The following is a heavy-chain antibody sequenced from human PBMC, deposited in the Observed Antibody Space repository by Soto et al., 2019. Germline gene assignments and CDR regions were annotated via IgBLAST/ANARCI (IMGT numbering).Heavy chain of an antibody. CDR3: AKAGSSSWYFYYGMDV. Sequence: QVQLVESGGGVVQPGRSLRLSCAASGFTFSRYGMHWVRQAPGKGLEWVAVISYDVSNKYYADSVKGRFTISRDNSKNTLYLQMNSLRAEDTAVYYCAKAGSSSWYFYYGMDVWGQGTKGTVSS. CDR2: ISYDVSNK. V-gene: IGHV3-30*18. J-gene: IGHJ6*02. CDR1: GFTFSRYG. D-gene: IGHD6-13*01.